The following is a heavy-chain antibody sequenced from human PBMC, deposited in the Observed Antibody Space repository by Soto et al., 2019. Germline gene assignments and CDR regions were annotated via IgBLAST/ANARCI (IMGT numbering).Heavy chain of an antibody. V-gene: IGHV3-74*01. CDR2: INSDGSST. Sequence: PGGSLRLSCVTSGFTFSGYWMHWVRQAPGKGLVWVSRINSDGSSTNSADSVKGRFTISRDNAKNTLYLQMNSLRAEDTAVYYCARDYCSGGSCYFSYWGQGTQVTVSS. J-gene: IGHJ4*02. D-gene: IGHD2-15*01. CDR1: GFTFSGYW. CDR3: ARDYCSGGSCYFSY.